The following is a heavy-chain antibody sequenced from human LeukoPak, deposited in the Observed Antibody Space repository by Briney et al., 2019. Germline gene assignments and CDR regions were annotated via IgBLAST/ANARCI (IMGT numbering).Heavy chain of an antibody. Sequence: ASVKVSCKASGYTFTSYGISWVRQAPGQGLEWMGWISAYNGNTNYAQKLQGRVTMTTDTSTSTAYMELRSLRSDDTAVYYCARAGYCSSTSCYNDYWGQGTLVTVSS. J-gene: IGHJ4*02. CDR1: GYTFTSYG. D-gene: IGHD2-2*02. CDR3: ARAGYCSSTSCYNDY. CDR2: ISAYNGNT. V-gene: IGHV1-18*01.